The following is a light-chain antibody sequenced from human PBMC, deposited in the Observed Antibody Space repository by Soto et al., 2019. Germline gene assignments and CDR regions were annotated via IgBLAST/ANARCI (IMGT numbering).Light chain of an antibody. CDR1: QSVSSN. Sequence: EIVMTQSPATLSVSPGERATLSCGASQSVSSNLAWYQQKPGQAPRLLIYGASTRTTGIPARFSGSESGTEFTLTISSLQSEDFAVYYCQQYNNWPYTFGQGTKLEIK. J-gene: IGKJ2*01. CDR2: GAS. CDR3: QQYNNWPYT. V-gene: IGKV3-15*01.